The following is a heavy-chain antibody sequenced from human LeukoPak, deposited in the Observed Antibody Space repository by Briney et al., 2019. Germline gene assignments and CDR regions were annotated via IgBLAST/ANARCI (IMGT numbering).Heavy chain of an antibody. V-gene: IGHV3-23*01. CDR1: GFTFSSYA. J-gene: IGHJ4*02. CDR3: AKSSYYYDSSGSNPPHFDY. CDR2: FGGSGGST. Sequence: GGSLRLSCAASGFTFSSYAMSWVRQAPGKGLEWVSVFGGSGGSTYYADSVKGRFTISRDNSKCTLYLQMNSLRAEDTAVYYCAKSSYYYDSSGSNPPHFDYWGQGTLVTVSS. D-gene: IGHD3-22*01.